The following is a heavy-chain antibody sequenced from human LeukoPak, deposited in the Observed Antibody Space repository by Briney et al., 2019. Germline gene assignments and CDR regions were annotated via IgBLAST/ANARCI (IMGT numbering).Heavy chain of an antibody. J-gene: IGHJ5*02. V-gene: IGHV3-23*01. CDR3: VTEPQVAAVGRSWFDP. CDR2: VSGSGGNT. CDR1: GFTFSSYA. Sequence: GGSPRLSCAASGFTFSSYAMSWVRQAPGEGLEWVSTVSGSGGNTYYADSVKGRFTISRDNTKNTLYLQMNSLRAEDTAVYYCVTEPQVAAVGRSWFDPWGQGTLVTVSS. D-gene: IGHD6-13*01.